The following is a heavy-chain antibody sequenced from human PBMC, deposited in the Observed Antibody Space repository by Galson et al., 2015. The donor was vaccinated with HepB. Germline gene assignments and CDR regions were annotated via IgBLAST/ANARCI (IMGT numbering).Heavy chain of an antibody. D-gene: IGHD2-15*01. CDR3: AKPDYSQWWVYFDY. V-gene: IGHV3-23*01. Sequence: SLSLSCAASGGTVSSSAMSWVRQAPGAGLEWVSPISGSGGSTSYADSVKGRFTVSRDNSKDTLYLQIDSLRVEDTAVYFCAKPDYSQWWVYFDYWGQGTLVIVSS. CDR2: ISGSGGST. J-gene: IGHJ4*02. CDR1: GGTVSSSA.